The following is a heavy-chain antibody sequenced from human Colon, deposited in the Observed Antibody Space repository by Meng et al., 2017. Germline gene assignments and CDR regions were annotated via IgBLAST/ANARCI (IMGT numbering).Heavy chain of an antibody. CDR1: GGSISGYY. Sequence: QVQLQESGSGLMKPSETLSLTCTVSGGSISGYYWSWIRQPPGKGLEYIGYIYYDGFTNYNPSLRSRVTISLDTSKNQFSLSLTSMTAADTAIYYCARLGSSYLHVPYWGQGTLVTVSS. J-gene: IGHJ4*02. D-gene: IGHD6-6*01. CDR2: IYYDGFT. CDR3: ARLGSSYLHVPY. V-gene: IGHV4-59*08.